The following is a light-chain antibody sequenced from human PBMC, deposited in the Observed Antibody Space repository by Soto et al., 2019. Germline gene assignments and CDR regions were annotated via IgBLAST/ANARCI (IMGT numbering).Light chain of an antibody. V-gene: IGKV3-11*01. Sequence: EIVLTQSPATLSLSPGERATLSCRASQSISSYLAWYQQKPGQAPRLLIYSASNRATGIPARFSGSGSGTDFTLTISSLEPEDFSVYYCQQRRNWPLTFGQGTKVEIK. CDR2: SAS. CDR3: QQRRNWPLT. J-gene: IGKJ1*01. CDR1: QSISSY.